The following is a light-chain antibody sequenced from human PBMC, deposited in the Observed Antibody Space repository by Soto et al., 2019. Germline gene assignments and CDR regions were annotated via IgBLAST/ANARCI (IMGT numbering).Light chain of an antibody. Sequence: DIQLTQSPSSLSASVGDSVTITCRASQSVRIYLNWYQHKIGKAPKLLIYATSSLQSGVPSRFSGSGDGTDFSLTISSLRPEDFATYSCQQSYSLPLTFGGGTTVEIK. CDR3: QQSYSLPLT. CDR2: ATS. CDR1: QSVRIY. V-gene: IGKV1-39*01. J-gene: IGKJ4*01.